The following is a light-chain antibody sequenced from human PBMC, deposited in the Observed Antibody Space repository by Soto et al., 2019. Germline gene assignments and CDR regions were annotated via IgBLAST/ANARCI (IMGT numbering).Light chain of an antibody. CDR1: RSISSW. J-gene: IGKJ1*01. CDR3: QQYNSYPWT. V-gene: IGKV1-5*03. CDR2: KAS. Sequence: DIQMTQSPSTLSASVGDRVTITCRASRSISSWLAWYQQKPGKAPKLLIYKASSLQRGVPSRFSGSGSGTEFTLTISCLQRDDFATYYCQQYNSYPWTFGQGTKVEVK.